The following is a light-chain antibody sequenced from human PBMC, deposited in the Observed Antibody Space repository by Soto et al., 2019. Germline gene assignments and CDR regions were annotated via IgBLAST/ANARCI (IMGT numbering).Light chain of an antibody. Sequence: DIPMTQSPSSLSASVGDRVTITCRASQGISSFVAWYQQKPGKVPRLLSSGASTLQSGVPSRFSGSGSGTDFTLTITSLQPEDGATYYCQKYSSVITFGQGTRLEIK. V-gene: IGKV1-27*01. CDR2: GAS. CDR3: QKYSSVIT. J-gene: IGKJ5*01. CDR1: QGISSF.